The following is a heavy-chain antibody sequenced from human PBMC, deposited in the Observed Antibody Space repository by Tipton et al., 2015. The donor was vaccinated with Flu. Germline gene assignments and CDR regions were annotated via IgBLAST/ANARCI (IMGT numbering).Heavy chain of an antibody. Sequence: TLSLTCSVSGDSITGYYWSWIRQSPGKGLEWIGYFYHTGDTNYNPSLKSRVTISVDTSKNQFSLKLSSVTAADTAVYYCARGPEQWLVNPHYFDYWGQGTLVTVSS. CDR1: GDSITGYY. D-gene: IGHD6-19*01. J-gene: IGHJ4*02. CDR3: ARGPEQWLVNPHYFDY. V-gene: IGHV4-59*08. CDR2: FYHTGDT.